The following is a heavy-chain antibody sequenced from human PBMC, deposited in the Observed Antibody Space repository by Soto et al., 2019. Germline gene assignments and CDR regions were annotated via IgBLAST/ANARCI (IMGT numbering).Heavy chain of an antibody. CDR2: IYGSASKT. CDR3: AKDKEPDGVWDIDY. CDR1: GFTFNLYT. Sequence: CAASGFTFNLYTMSWVRQAPGKGLEWVSGIYGSASKTFYADSVKGRFTISRDQSRNTVYLQMNSLRAEDTAVYYCAKDKEPDGVWDIDYPGQRTRLSVSS. D-gene: IGHD3-16*01. J-gene: IGHJ4*02. V-gene: IGHV3-23*01.